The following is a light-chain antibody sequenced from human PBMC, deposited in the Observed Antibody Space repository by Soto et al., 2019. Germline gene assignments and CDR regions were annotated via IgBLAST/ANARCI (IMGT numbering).Light chain of an antibody. CDR1: QSVSNNY. J-gene: IGKJ1*01. V-gene: IGKV3-20*01. CDR2: GAS. Sequence: EVVLTQSPAPLSVSPGETATLSCRSSQSVSNNYLAWYQQQPGQAPRLLIYGASNRATGIPDRFSGSGSGTDFTLTISRLEPEDFAVYYCQQYGSSGTLGQGTKVDIK. CDR3: QQYGSSGT.